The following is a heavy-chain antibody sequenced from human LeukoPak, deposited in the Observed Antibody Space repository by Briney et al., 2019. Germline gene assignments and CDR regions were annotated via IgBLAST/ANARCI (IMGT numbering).Heavy chain of an antibody. CDR3: ASVSSWSNYYYGMGV. CDR1: GGSISSGGYS. CDR2: IYHSGST. Sequence: SQTLSLTCAVSGGSISSGGYSWSWIRQPPGKGLEWIGYIYHSGSTYYNPSLKSRVTISVDRSKNQFSLKLSSVTAADTAVYYCASVSSWSNYYYGMGVWGKGTTVTVSS. J-gene: IGHJ6*04. D-gene: IGHD6-13*01. V-gene: IGHV4-30-2*01.